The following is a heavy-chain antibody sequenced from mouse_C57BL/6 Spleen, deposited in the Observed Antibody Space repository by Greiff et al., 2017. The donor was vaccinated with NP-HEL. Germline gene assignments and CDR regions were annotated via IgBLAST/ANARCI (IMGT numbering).Heavy chain of an antibody. CDR2: IYPGDGDT. V-gene: IGHV1-82*01. CDR3: ARRYYSNYDYFDY. J-gene: IGHJ2*01. CDR1: GYAFSSSW. Sequence: QVQLQQSGPELVKPGASVKISCKASGYAFSSSWMNWVKQRPGKGLEWIGRIYPGDGDTNYNGKFKGKATLTADISSSTAYMQLSSLTSEDSAVYFCARRYYSNYDYFDYWGKGTTLTVSS. D-gene: IGHD2-5*01.